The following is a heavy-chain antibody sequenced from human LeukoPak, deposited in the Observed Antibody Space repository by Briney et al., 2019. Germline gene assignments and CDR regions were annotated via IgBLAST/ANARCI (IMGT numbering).Heavy chain of an antibody. CDR3: ARVQFLYDFWSGYYPARFDY. Sequence: ASVKVSCKASGYTFTSYGISWVRQAPGQGLEWMGWISAYNGNTNYAQKLQGRVTMTTDRSTSTAYMELRSLRPDDTAVYYCARVQFLYDFWSGYYPARFDYWGQGTLVTVSS. CDR2: ISAYNGNT. D-gene: IGHD3-3*01. CDR1: GYTFTSYG. V-gene: IGHV1-18*01. J-gene: IGHJ4*02.